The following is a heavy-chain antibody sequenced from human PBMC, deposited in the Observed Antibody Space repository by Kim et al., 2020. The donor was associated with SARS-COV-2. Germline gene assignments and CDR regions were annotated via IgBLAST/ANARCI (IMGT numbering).Heavy chain of an antibody. V-gene: IGHV7-4-1*02. J-gene: IGHJ5*02. D-gene: IGHD3-9*01. CDR2: INTNTGNS. CDR3: ARGFVLRYFDWLLSESWFDP. CDR1: GYTFTSYA. Sequence: ASVKVSCKASGYTFTSYAMNWVRQAPGQGLEWMGWINTNTGNSTYAQGFTGRLVFSLDTSVSTAYLQISSLKAEDTAVYYCARGFVLRYFDWLLSESWFDPWGQGTLVTVSS.